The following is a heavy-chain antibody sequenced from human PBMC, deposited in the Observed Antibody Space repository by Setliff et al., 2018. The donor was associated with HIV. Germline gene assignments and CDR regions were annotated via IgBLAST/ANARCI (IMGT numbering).Heavy chain of an antibody. CDR2: INGDNGDT. J-gene: IGHJ6*02. D-gene: IGHD6-13*01. V-gene: IGHV1-3*01. CDR3: ARGGPLGSWLNFYYYGMDV. CDR1: GYTFNGYG. Sequence: ASVKVSCKASGYTFNGYGMHWVRQAPGERFEWMGWINGDNGDTKDSEKFQGRVTITRDTSANIVYMEVSSLRSEDTAIYYCARGGPLGSWLNFYYYGMDVWGQGTTVTGS.